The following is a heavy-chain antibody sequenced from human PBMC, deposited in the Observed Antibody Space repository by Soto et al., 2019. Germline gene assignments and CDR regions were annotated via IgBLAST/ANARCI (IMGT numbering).Heavy chain of an antibody. J-gene: IGHJ6*02. Sequence: GGSLRLSCAASGFTFSSYSMNWVRQAPGKGLEWVSYISSSSSTIYYADSVKGRFTISRDNAKNSLYLQMNSLRDEDTAVYYCARDLAADYGSGSYYNYYYYGIGGCGQGPTVPVS. V-gene: IGHV3-48*02. CDR2: ISSSSSTI. CDR3: ARDLAADYGSGSYYNYYYYGIGG. CDR1: GFTFSSYS. D-gene: IGHD3-10*01.